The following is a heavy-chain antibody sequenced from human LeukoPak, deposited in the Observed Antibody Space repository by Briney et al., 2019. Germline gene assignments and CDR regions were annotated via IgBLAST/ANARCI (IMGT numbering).Heavy chain of an antibody. CDR1: GYSFTSYG. CDR3: AREHTSSSRASDS. J-gene: IGHJ5*01. V-gene: IGHV1-18*01. D-gene: IGHD6-6*01. CDR2: ISGYNGHT. Sequence: ASVKVSCKASGYSFTSYGVSWVRQAPGQGLEWMGWISGYNGHTNYAQKLQGRVTMTTDTSTSTVYMELRGLRSDDTAVYYCAREHTSSSRASDSWGQGTLVTVSS.